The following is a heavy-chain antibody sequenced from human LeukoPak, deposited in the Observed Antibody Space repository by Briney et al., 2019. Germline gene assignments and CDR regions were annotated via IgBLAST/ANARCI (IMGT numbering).Heavy chain of an antibody. CDR3: ARETKTFYFDSSAYYPYYFDS. D-gene: IGHD3-22*01. CDR2: IYYTGST. V-gene: IGHV4-34*01. CDR1: GGSFSGYY. J-gene: IGHJ4*02. Sequence: PSETLSPTCAVYGGSFSGYYWSWIRQPPGKGLEWIGTIYYTGSTNYNPSLKSRITISVDTSKNQFSLKLSSVTAADTAVYYCARETKTFYFDSSAYYPYYFDSWGQGTLVTVSS.